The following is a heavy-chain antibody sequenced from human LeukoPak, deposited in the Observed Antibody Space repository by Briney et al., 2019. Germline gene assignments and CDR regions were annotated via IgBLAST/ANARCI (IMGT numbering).Heavy chain of an antibody. Sequence: SLRLSCAASGFTFDDYAMHWVRQAPGKGLEWVSGISWNSGSIGYADSVKGRFTISRDNAKNSLYLQMNSLRAEDAALYYCAKDLHVRPGPGLRIAVAVDYWGQGTLVTVSS. D-gene: IGHD6-19*01. J-gene: IGHJ4*02. CDR3: AKDLHVRPGPGLRIAVAVDY. CDR2: ISWNSGSI. V-gene: IGHV3-9*01. CDR1: GFTFDDYA.